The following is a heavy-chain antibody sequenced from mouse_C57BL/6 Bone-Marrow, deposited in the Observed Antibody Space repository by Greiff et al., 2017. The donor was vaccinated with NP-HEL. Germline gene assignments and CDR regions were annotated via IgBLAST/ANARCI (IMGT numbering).Heavy chain of an antibody. Sequence: QVQLKQSGAELVRPGTSVKVSCKASGYAFTNYLIEWVKQRPGQGLEWIGVINPGSGGTNYNEKFKGKATLTADKSSSTAYMQLSSLTSEDSAVYFCARVGYGHYFDYWGQGTTLTVSS. V-gene: IGHV1-54*01. CDR1: GYAFTNYL. CDR3: ARVGYGHYFDY. J-gene: IGHJ2*01. D-gene: IGHD1-1*01. CDR2: INPGSGGT.